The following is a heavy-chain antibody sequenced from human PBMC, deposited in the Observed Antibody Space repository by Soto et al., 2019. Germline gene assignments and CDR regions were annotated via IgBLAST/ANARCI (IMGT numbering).Heavy chain of an antibody. Sequence: SETLSLTCTVSGGSISSYYWSWIRQPPGKGLEWIGYIYYSGSTNYNPSLKSRVTISVDTSKNQFSLKLSSVTAADTAVYYCARHDALRFSYYMDVWGKGTTVTVSS. CDR3: ARHDALRFSYYMDV. V-gene: IGHV4-59*08. D-gene: IGHD3-3*01. CDR1: GGSISSYY. CDR2: IYYSGST. J-gene: IGHJ6*03.